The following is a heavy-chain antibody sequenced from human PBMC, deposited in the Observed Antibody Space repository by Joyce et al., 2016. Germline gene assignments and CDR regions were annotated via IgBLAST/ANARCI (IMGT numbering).Heavy chain of an antibody. CDR3: SNYDLWSGYSPSRDV. Sequence: EVQLVESGGGLVQPGGSLKLSCAFSGFTLSGSSVHWVRQASGKGLEWVGRIRSKANGDATAYAASVKGRFSISRDDSKNTAYLQMNSLKTEDTAVYYCSNYDLWSGYSPSRDVWGQGSTVTVSS. J-gene: IGHJ6*02. CDR2: IRSKANGDAT. V-gene: IGHV3-73*02. CDR1: GFTLSGSS. D-gene: IGHD3-3*01.